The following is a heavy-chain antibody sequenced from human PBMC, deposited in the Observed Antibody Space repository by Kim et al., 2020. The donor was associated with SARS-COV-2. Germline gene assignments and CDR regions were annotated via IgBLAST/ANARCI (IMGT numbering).Heavy chain of an antibody. CDR3: ATLPDVVPTSITDY. Sequence: PDSIKGRFPISRDHSQNTLSLQMNSLRPEETALYYCATLPDVVPTSITDYWGQGALVTVSS. J-gene: IGHJ4*02. V-gene: IGHV3-30*01. D-gene: IGHD2-2*01.